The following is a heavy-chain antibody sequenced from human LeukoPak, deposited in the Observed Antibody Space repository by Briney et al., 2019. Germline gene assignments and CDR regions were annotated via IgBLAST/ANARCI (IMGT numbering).Heavy chain of an antibody. V-gene: IGHV1-18*04. J-gene: IGHJ1*01. Sequence: ASVRVSCRTSGYKFLSHGISWVRQAPGQGLEWLGWIRADNGDTRFAQKFQGRFTMTTDTSTSTAHMELRSLRSDDTAVYYCARDWPTVIADFWGQGTLVTVSS. CDR3: ARDWPTVIADF. D-gene: IGHD4-11*01. CDR1: GYKFLSHG. CDR2: IRADNGDT.